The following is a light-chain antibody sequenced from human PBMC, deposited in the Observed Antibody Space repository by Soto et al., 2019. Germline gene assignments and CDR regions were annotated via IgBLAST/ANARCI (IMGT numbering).Light chain of an antibody. CDR2: GAS. CDR3: QPYGRSRFT. Sequence: EVVLTQSPGTLSLSPGERATLSCRASQSISSSYLAWYQQKPGQAPRLLVYGASSRATGIPDRFSGSGSGTDFTLTISRLEPEDFAVYYCQPYGRSRFTFGPGTKVDIK. J-gene: IGKJ3*01. V-gene: IGKV3-20*01. CDR1: QSISSSY.